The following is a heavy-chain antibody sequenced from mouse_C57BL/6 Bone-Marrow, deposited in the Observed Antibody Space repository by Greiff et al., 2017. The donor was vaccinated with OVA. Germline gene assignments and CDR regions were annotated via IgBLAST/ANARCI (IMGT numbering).Heavy chain of an antibody. V-gene: IGHV1-78*01. D-gene: IGHD1-1*01. J-gene: IGHJ4*01. Sequence: VQVVESDAELVKPGASVKISCKVSGYTFTDHTIHWMKQRPEQGLEWIGYIYPRDGSTKYNEKFKGKATLTADKSSSTAYMQLNSLTSEDSAVYFCARGALYYGSSPYYAMDYWGQGTSVTVSS. CDR2: IYPRDGST. CDR3: ARGALYYGSSPYYAMDY. CDR1: GYTFTDHT.